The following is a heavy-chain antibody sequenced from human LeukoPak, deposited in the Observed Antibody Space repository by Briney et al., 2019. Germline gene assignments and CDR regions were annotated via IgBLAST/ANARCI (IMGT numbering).Heavy chain of an antibody. CDR1: GCIFSSNW. CDR2: IKEDGTET. V-gene: IGHV3-7*01. D-gene: IGHD2/OR15-2a*01. CDR3: VSFYETY. Sequence: GGSLRLSCAASGCIFSSNWMSWGRLAPGKGLEWVANIKEDGTETYYVDSVKGRFTISKDNAKNTVYLQMNNLRAEDTAVYYCVSFYETYWGRGTLVTVSS. J-gene: IGHJ4*02.